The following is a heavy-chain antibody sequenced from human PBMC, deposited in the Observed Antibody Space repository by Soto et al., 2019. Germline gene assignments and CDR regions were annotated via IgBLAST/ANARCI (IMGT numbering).Heavy chain of an antibody. D-gene: IGHD3-22*01. Sequence: SETLSLTCAVYGGSFSGYYWSWIRQPPGKGLEWIGEINHSGSTNYNSSLKSRVTISVDTSKNQFSLKLSSVTAADTAVYYCARLHYYDSSGSDYWGQGTLVT. J-gene: IGHJ4*02. CDR2: INHSGST. CDR1: GGSFSGYY. CDR3: ARLHYYDSSGSDY. V-gene: IGHV4-34*01.